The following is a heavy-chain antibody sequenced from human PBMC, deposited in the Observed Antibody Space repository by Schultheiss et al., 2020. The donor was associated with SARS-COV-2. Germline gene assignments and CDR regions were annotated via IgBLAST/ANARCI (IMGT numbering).Heavy chain of an antibody. CDR2: ISWNSGSI. CDR1: GFTFDDYA. D-gene: IGHD1-26*01. V-gene: IGHV3-9*01. J-gene: IGHJ4*02. CDR3: ARMVGATRFDY. Sequence: GGSLRLSCAASGFTFDDYAMHWVRQAPGKGLEWVSGISWNSGSIGYADSVKGRFTISRDNAKNSLYLQMNSLRAEDTALYYCARMVGATRFDYWGQGTLVTVSS.